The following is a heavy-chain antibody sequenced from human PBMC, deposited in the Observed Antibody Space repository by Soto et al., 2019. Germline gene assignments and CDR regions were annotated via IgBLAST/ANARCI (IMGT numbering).Heavy chain of an antibody. D-gene: IGHD6-13*01. Sequence: LSLTCAVYGGSFSGYYWSWIRQPPGKGLEWIGEINHSGSTNYNPSLKSRVTISVDTSKNQFSLKLSSVTAADTAVYYCARGFIAAAGKDGDGMDVWGKGTTVTVS. CDR3: ARGFIAAAGKDGDGMDV. CDR2: INHSGST. V-gene: IGHV4-34*01. CDR1: GGSFSGYY. J-gene: IGHJ6*04.